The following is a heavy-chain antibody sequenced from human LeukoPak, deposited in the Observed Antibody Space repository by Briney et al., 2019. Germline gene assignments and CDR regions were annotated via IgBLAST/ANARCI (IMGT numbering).Heavy chain of an antibody. CDR2: INHSGST. D-gene: IGHD2-2*01. J-gene: IGHJ6*02. V-gene: IGHV4-34*01. CDR3: ARDDPSRHCSSTSCSHYYYGMDV. Sequence: PSETLSLTCAVYGGSFSGYYWSWIRQPPGKGLEWIGEINHSGSTNYNPSLKSRVTISVDTSKNQFSLKLSSVTAADTAVYYCARDDPSRHCSSTSCSHYYYGMDVWGQGTTVTVSS. CDR1: GGSFSGYY.